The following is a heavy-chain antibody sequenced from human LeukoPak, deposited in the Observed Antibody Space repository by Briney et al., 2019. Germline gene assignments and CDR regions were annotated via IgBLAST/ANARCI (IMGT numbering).Heavy chain of an antibody. CDR2: IYHSGST. V-gene: IGHV4-4*02. CDR3: ASNPPRDSSGYYYRYYFDY. J-gene: IGHJ4*02. Sequence: SGTLSLTCAVSGGSISSSNWWSWVRQPPGKGLEWIGEIYHSGSTNYNPSLKSRVTISVDKSKNQFSLKLSSATAADTAVYYCASNPPRDSSGYYYRYYFDYWGQGTLVTVSS. D-gene: IGHD3-22*01. CDR1: GGSISSSNW.